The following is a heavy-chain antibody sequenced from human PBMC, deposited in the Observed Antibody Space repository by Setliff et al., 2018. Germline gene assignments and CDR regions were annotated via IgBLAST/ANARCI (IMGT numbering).Heavy chain of an antibody. Sequence: SGPTLVNPTQTLTLTCAFSGFSLTASGMCVTWIRQPPGKTLEWLARIDWDDAKYYRTSLKTRLTISKDTSKNQVVLTMTNMDPVDTATYYCVLRGVRGDDYWGQGTLVTVSS. J-gene: IGHJ4*02. V-gene: IGHV2-70*11. CDR1: GFSLTASGMC. CDR3: VLRGVRGDDY. D-gene: IGHD3-10*01. CDR2: IDWDDAK.